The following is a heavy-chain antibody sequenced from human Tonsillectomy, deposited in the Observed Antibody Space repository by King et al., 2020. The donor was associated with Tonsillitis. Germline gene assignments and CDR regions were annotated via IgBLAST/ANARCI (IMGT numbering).Heavy chain of an antibody. CDR1: GGTFSTYA. V-gene: IGHV1-69*01. J-gene: IGHJ6*02. Sequence: QLVQSGAGVKKPGSSVQVSCKASGGTFSTYAISWVRQAPGQGLEWMGGIIPMFGTTNYAQKFQGRVTITADESTSTAYMELSSLRSEDTAVYYCARNPSPPRVLEWDPDYYYYGTDVWGQGTTVTVSS. CDR2: IIPMFGTT. CDR3: ARNPSPPRVLEWDPDYYYYGTDV. D-gene: IGHD3-3*01.